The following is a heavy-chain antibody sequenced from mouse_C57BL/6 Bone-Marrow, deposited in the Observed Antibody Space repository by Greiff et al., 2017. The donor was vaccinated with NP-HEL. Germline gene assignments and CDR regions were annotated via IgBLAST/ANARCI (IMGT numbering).Heavy chain of an antibody. J-gene: IGHJ3*01. CDR1: GYTFTSYG. V-gene: IGHV1-81*01. CDR3: AREGLRTSPWFAY. CDR2: IYPRSGNT. Sequence: VQLQQSGAELARPGASVKLSCKASGYTFTSYGISWVKQRTGQGLEWIGEIYPRSGNTYYNEKFKGKATLTADKSSSTAYMELRSLTSEDSAVYFCAREGLRTSPWFAYWGQGTLVTVSA. D-gene: IGHD2-2*01.